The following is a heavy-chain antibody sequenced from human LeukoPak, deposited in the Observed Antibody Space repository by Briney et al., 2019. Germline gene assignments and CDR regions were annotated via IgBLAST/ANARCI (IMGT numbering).Heavy chain of an antibody. Sequence: SETLSLTCTVSGGSISSYYWSWIRQPPGKGLEWIGYINYSGNTNYNPSLKSRVTISVDTSKNQFSLKLSSVTAADTAVYYCARVSGPPAWFDPWGQGTLVTVSS. D-gene: IGHD1-26*01. V-gene: IGHV4-59*01. CDR3: ARVSGPPAWFDP. J-gene: IGHJ5*02. CDR2: INYSGNT. CDR1: GGSISSYY.